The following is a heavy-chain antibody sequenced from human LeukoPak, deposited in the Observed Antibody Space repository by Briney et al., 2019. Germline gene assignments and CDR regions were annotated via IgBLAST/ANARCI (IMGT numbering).Heavy chain of an antibody. CDR1: GGSISSSSYY. J-gene: IGHJ4*02. CDR2: FYYSGST. D-gene: IGHD2-15*01. CDR3: ANRYCSGGSCYFDD. Sequence: SETLSLTCTVSGGSISSSSYYWGWIRQPPGEGLEWIGSFYYSGSTYYNPSLKSRVTISVDTPKNQFSLKLSSVTAADTAVYYCANRYCSGGSCYFDDWGQGTLVTVSS. V-gene: IGHV4-39*01.